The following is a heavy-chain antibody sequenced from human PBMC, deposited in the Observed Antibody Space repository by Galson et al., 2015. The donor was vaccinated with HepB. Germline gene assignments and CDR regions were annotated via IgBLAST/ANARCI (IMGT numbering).Heavy chain of an antibody. J-gene: IGHJ4*02. CDR2: IHSSSRYI. Sequence: SLRLSCAASGFTFSSYTMSWVRQAPGRGLEWVSSIHSSSRYIYYADSLRGRFTISRDNANNSLFLQLNRLEAEDTAVYFCVRDSVWGEDPPNFDNWGQGTLVAVSS. D-gene: IGHD1-26*01. V-gene: IGHV3-21*01. CDR1: GFTFSSYT. CDR3: VRDSVWGEDPPNFDN.